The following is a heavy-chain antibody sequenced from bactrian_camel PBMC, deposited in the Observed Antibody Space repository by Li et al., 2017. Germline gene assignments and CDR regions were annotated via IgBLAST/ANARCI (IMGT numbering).Heavy chain of an antibody. Sequence: HVQLVESGGGSVQAGGSLRLSCVASGITYSRNCMAWFRRAPGKERERVAVIDTGTGFVPGFVSYADSVKGRFAISQDKTENTVYLHMNNLKPEDTAVYYCAADLGWCGSAPLQREFRNWGQGTQVTVS. CDR1: GITYSRNC. J-gene: IGHJ4*01. CDR2: IDTGTGFVPGFV. CDR3: AADLGWCGSAPLQREFRN. V-gene: IGHV3S1*01. D-gene: IGHD6*01.